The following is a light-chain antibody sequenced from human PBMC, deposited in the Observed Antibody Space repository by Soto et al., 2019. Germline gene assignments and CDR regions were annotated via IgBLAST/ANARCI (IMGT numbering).Light chain of an antibody. CDR2: DAS. CDR3: QQYNSYSWT. Sequence: DIQMTQSPSPLSASVGDRVTITCRASQSISSWLAWYPHKPGKAPKLLIYDASSLESGVPSRVSGSGSGTEFTLTISSLQPDDFATYDCQQYNSYSWTFGQGTKVDIK. J-gene: IGKJ1*01. V-gene: IGKV1-5*01. CDR1: QSISSW.